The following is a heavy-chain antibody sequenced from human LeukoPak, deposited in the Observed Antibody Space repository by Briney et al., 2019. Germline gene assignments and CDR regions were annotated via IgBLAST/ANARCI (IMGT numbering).Heavy chain of an antibody. J-gene: IGHJ4*02. CDR3: ARVFGNYQYFDY. CDR1: GGSISSSSFY. CDR2: VYHSGSA. V-gene: IGHV4-39*07. D-gene: IGHD5-24*01. Sequence: SETLSLTCTISGGSISSSSFYWGWIRQPPGKGLEWIGNVYHSGSAYYTPSLKSRVTISVDTSKNQFSLSLSSVTAADTAVYYCARVFGNYQYFDYWGQGILVTVSS.